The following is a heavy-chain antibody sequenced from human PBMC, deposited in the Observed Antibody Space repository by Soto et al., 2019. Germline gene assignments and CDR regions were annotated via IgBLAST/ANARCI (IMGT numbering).Heavy chain of an antibody. CDR1: GYTFTGYY. J-gene: IGHJ4*01. CDR2: INPNSGGT. D-gene: IGHD6-13*01. CDR3: PRDRTIAAAGYIDY. V-gene: IGHV1-2*02. Sequence: QVQLVQSGAEVKKPGASVKVSCKASGYTFTGYYMHWVRQAPGQGLEWMGWINPNSGGTNYAQKFQGRVTMTRDTSISPAYRELSRLRSDDTAVYYCPRDRTIAAAGYIDYWGQEPWSPSPQ.